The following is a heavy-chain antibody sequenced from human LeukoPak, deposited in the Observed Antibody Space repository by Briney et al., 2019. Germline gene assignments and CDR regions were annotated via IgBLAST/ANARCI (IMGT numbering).Heavy chain of an antibody. CDR2: IKSDGSDT. D-gene: IGHD3-22*01. V-gene: IGHV3-74*01. CDR3: ARDYYDSSGYWIQGVDY. Sequence: GGSLRLSCAASGFTLSSYWMHWVRQVPGKGLVWVSRIKSDGSDTRYADSVKGRFTISRDNSKNTLYLQMNSLRAEDTAVYYCARDYYDSSGYWIQGVDYWGQGTLVTVSS. CDR1: GFTLSSYW. J-gene: IGHJ4*02.